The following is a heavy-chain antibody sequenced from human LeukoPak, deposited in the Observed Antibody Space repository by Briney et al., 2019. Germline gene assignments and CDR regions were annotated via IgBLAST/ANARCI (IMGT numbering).Heavy chain of an antibody. Sequence: PGGSLRLSCAASGFTFSSYGMHWVRQAPGKGLEWVAVISYDGSNKYYADSVKGRFTISRDNSKNTLYLQMNSLRAEGTAVYYCAKPYSSGWYSVVFRPSAIDYWGQGTLVTVSS. D-gene: IGHD6-19*01. CDR3: AKPYSSGWYSVVFRPSAIDY. CDR1: GFTFSSYG. CDR2: ISYDGSNK. J-gene: IGHJ4*02. V-gene: IGHV3-30*18.